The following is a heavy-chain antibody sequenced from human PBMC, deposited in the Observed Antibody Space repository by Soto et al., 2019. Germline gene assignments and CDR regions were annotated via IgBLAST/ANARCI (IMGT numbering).Heavy chain of an antibody. D-gene: IGHD3-16*01. V-gene: IGHV4-31*03. CDR3: ARGDSQVSSVFDY. J-gene: IGHJ4*02. Sequence: SETLSLTCIVSGGPFPSGGYYWGWIRQEPGKGLEWIGYIYYNGDTSYNPSLRSRVTISADTSKTQFSLRLRSVTSADTAVYYCARGDSQVSSVFDYWGQGMLVTVSS. CDR2: IYYNGDT. CDR1: GGPFPSGGYY.